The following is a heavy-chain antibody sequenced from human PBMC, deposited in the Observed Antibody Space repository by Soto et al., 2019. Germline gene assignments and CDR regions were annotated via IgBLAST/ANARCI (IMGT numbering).Heavy chain of an antibody. V-gene: IGHV4-31*03. CDR1: GVSVSSAGYY. J-gene: IGHJ6*01. Sequence: PSETLSLTCTVSGVSVSSAGYYWTWIRQPPGKGLEWMGYISYSGSTYYNPSLKSRITISLDPSKRQFSLQLTSVTAADTAVYYGVKFGNYYHYGVAVWGQGTAVKASS. CDR2: ISYSGST. D-gene: IGHD3-16*01. CDR3: VKFGNYYHYGVAV.